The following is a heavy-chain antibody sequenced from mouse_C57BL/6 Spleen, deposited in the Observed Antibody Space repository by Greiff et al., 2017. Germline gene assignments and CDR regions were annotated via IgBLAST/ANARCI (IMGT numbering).Heavy chain of an antibody. V-gene: IGHV5-17*01. D-gene: IGHD2-4*01. J-gene: IGHJ4*01. CDR2: ISSGSSTI. Sequence: EVQLVESGGGLVKPGGSLKLSCAASGFTFSDYGMHWVRQTPEKGLEWVAYISSGSSTIYYADTVKGRFTISRDNAKNTLFLQMTSLRSEDTAMYYCKITTSYAMDYWGQGTSVTVSS. CDR1: GFTFSDYG. CDR3: KITTSYAMDY.